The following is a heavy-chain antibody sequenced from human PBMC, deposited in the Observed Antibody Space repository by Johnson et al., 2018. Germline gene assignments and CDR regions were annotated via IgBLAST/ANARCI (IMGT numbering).Heavy chain of an antibody. Sequence: QVQLVQSGGGVVQPGRSLRLSCAASGFIFSDYGMHWVRQAPGKGLEGVAVIWFDGSEKKYVDSVKGRFTISRDNSKNTLNLQMNSLRVEEPAVYYCASLATTDNTLDIWGHGTVVIVSS. CDR1: GFIFSDYG. CDR3: ASLATTDNTLDI. CDR2: IWFDGSEK. V-gene: IGHV3-33*01. D-gene: IGHD1-14*01. J-gene: IGHJ3*02.